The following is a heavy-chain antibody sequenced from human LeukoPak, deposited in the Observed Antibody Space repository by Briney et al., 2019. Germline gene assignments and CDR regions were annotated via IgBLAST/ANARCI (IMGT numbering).Heavy chain of an antibody. D-gene: IGHD2-21*02. CDR2: INPSGGST. V-gene: IGHV1-46*01. Sequence: ASVKVSCKASGYTFTSYYMHWVRQAPGQELEWMGIINPSGGSTSYAQKFQGRVTMTRDTSTNTIYMELSSLRSEDTAVYYCARDHYHKIHSVMVTAPDYWGQGTLVIVSS. CDR3: ARDHYHKIHSVMVTAPDY. CDR1: GYTFTSYY. J-gene: IGHJ4*02.